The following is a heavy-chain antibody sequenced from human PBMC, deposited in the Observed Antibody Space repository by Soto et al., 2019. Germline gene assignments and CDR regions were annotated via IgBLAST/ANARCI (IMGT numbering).Heavy chain of an antibody. J-gene: IGHJ5*02. D-gene: IGHD1-26*01. CDR2: INQNGGF. CDR3: ARGTWEARFDP. CDR1: GGSFSGYY. V-gene: IGHV4-34*01. Sequence: QVKLQQWGAGLLKPSETLSLTCAVYGGSFSGYYWSWVRQPPGMGLEWIGEINQNGGFNYNPSLKSRVTLSVDRSKNQFSLKLSSVTAADTALYYCARGTWEARFDPWGQGTLVTVSS.